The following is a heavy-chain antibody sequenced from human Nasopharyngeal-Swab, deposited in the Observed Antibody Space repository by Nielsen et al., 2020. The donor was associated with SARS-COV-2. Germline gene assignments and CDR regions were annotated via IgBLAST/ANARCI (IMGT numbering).Heavy chain of an antibody. CDR2: IGTAGDT. D-gene: IGHD6-19*01. Sequence: GESLRISCAASGFTFSSYDMHWVRQATGKGLEWVSAIGTAGDTYYPGSVKGRFTISRENAKNSLYLQMNSLRAGDTAVYYCARAGIAVAGTWWFDPWGQGTPVTVSS. J-gene: IGHJ5*02. V-gene: IGHV3-13*01. CDR3: ARAGIAVAGTWWFDP. CDR1: GFTFSSYD.